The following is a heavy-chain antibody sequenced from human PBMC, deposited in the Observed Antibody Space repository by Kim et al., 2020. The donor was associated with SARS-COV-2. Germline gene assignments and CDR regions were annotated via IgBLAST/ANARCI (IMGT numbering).Heavy chain of an antibody. Sequence: GGSLRLSCAASGFTFSSYGMHWVRQAPGKGLEWVAVIWYDGSNKYYADSVKGRFTISRDNSKNTLYLQMNSLRAEDTAVYYCARDSSYGRTTVVTNDAFDIWGQGTMVTVSS. D-gene: IGHD4-17*01. V-gene: IGHV3-33*01. CDR3: ARDSSYGRTTVVTNDAFDI. CDR1: GFTFSSYG. J-gene: IGHJ3*02. CDR2: IWYDGSNK.